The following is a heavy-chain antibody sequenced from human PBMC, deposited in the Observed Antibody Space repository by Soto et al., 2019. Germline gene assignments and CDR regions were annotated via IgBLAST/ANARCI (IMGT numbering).Heavy chain of an antibody. CDR1: GYTFTSYA. J-gene: IGHJ6*03. Sequence: ASVKVSCKASGYTFTSYAMHWVRQAPGQRLEWMGWINAGNGNTKYSQKFQGRVTITRDTSASTAYMELSSLRSEDTAVYCCASGNVYYYYMDAWGKGTTVTVSS. CDR3: ASGNVYYYYMDA. V-gene: IGHV1-3*01. CDR2: INAGNGNT. D-gene: IGHD1-1*01.